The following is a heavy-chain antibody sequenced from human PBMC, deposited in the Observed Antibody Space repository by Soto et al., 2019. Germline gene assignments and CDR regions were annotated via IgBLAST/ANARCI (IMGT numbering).Heavy chain of an antibody. D-gene: IGHD2-2*01. Sequence: AASVKVSCKVSGYTLTELSMHWVRQAPGKGLEWMGGFDPEDGETIYAQKFQGRVTMTEDTSTDTAYMELSSLRSEDTAVYYCATDRRTRYCSSTSCYQVFDYWGQGTLVTVSS. CDR2: FDPEDGET. V-gene: IGHV1-24*01. CDR3: ATDRRTRYCSSTSCYQVFDY. J-gene: IGHJ4*02. CDR1: GYTLTELS.